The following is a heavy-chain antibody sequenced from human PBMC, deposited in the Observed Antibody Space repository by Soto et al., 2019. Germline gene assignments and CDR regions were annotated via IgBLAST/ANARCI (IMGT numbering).Heavy chain of an antibody. V-gene: IGHV3-30-3*01. CDR1: GFTFSSYA. J-gene: IGHJ6*02. D-gene: IGHD2-2*01. CDR3: AREKRVPGYYGMDV. Sequence: GGSLRLSCAASGFTFSSYAMHWVRQAPGKGLEWVAVISYDGSNKYYADSVKGRFTISRDNSKNTLYLQMNSLRAEDTAVYYCAREKRVPGYYGMDVWGQGTTVTVSS. CDR2: ISYDGSNK.